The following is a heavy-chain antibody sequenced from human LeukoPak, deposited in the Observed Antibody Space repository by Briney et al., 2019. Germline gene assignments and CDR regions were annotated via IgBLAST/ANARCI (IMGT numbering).Heavy chain of an antibody. D-gene: IGHD3-10*01. J-gene: IGHJ5*02. CDR2: IYYSGST. Sequence: PSETLSLTCTVSGGSISSSSYYWGWIRQPPGKGLEWIGSIYYSGSTYYNPSLKSRVTISVDTSKNQFSLKLSSVTAADTAVYYCARGGYYGSGNDFRFDPWGQGTLVTVSS. CDR3: ARGGYYGSGNDFRFDP. V-gene: IGHV4-39*07. CDR1: GGSISSSSYY.